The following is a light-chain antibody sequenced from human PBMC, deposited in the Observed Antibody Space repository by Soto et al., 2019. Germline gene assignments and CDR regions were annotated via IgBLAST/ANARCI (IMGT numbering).Light chain of an antibody. J-gene: IGKJ5*01. CDR2: GAS. CDR3: QQYGSSPIT. Sequence: EIVLTQSPGTLSLSPGERATLSCRASQSVSSSYLAWYQQKPGQAPRLLIHGASSRATGIPDRIRGSGSGTDFTLTISRLEPEDFAVYYCQQYGSSPITFGQGTRLEIK. V-gene: IGKV3-20*01. CDR1: QSVSSSY.